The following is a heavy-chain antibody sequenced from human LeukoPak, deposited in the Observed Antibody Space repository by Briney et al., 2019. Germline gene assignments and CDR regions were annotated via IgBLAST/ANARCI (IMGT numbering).Heavy chain of an antibody. CDR1: GGSISSDYR. Sequence: SETLSLTCAVSGGSISSDYRWCWARQSPEKGLEWIGEIYHSGSTNYNPSLKSRVTMSVDKSKNQISLTLNSVTAADTAVYYCARGAHYRYDYWGQGTLVTVSS. CDR3: ARGAHYRYDY. V-gene: IGHV4-4*02. CDR2: IYHSGST. J-gene: IGHJ4*02. D-gene: IGHD4-11*01.